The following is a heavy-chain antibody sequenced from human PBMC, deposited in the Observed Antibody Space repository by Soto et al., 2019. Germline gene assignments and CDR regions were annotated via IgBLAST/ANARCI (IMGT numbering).Heavy chain of an antibody. D-gene: IGHD3-22*01. J-gene: IGHJ4*02. Sequence: SVKVSCKASGGTFSSYAISWVRQAPGQGXEWMGGIIPIFGTANYAQKFQGRVTITADESTSTAYMELSSLRSEDTAVYYCATDLNYYDSSGYYYFLDYWGQGTLVTVSS. CDR1: GGTFSSYA. CDR2: IIPIFGTA. CDR3: ATDLNYYDSSGYYYFLDY. V-gene: IGHV1-69*13.